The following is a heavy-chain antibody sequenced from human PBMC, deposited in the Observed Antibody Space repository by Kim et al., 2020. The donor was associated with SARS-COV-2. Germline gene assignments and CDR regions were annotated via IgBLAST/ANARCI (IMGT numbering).Heavy chain of an antibody. D-gene: IGHD6-19*01. V-gene: IGHV3-30*02. CDR3: AKDRRYSSGWYEDLDY. J-gene: IGHJ4*02. Sequence: SVKGRFTISRDNSKNTLYLQMNSLRAEDTAVYYCAKDRRYSSGWYEDLDYWGQGTLVTVSS.